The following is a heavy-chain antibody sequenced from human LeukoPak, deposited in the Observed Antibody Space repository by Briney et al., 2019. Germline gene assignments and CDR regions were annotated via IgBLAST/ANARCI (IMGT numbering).Heavy chain of an antibody. D-gene: IGHD2-2*01. CDR1: GFTFSSYG. CDR2: IRYDGSNK. V-gene: IGHV3-30*02. J-gene: IGHJ4*02. Sequence: GGPLRLSCAASGFTFSSYGMHWVRQAPGKGLEWVAFIRYDGSNKYYADSVKGRFTISRDNSKNTLYLQMNSLRAEDTAVYYCAKDGIVVVPAASKNYFDYWGQGTLVTVSS. CDR3: AKDGIVVVPAASKNYFDY.